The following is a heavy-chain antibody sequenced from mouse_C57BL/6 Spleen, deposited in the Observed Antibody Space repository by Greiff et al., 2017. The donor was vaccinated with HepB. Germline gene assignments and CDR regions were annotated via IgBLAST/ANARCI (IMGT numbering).Heavy chain of an antibody. D-gene: IGHD1-1*01. CDR3: ARWHYYGRSPYYFDY. J-gene: IGHJ2*01. CDR1: GYAFSSSW. CDR2: IYPGDGDT. V-gene: IGHV1-82*01. Sequence: VQLQQSGPELVKPGASVKISCKASGYAFSSSWMNWVKQRPGKGLEWIGRIYPGDGDTNYNGKFKGKATLTADKSSSTSYMQLSSLTSEDSAVYFCARWHYYGRSPYYFDYWGQGTTLTVSS.